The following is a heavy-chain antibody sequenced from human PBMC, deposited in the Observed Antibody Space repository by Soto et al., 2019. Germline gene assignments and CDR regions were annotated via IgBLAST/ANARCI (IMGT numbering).Heavy chain of an antibody. CDR3: ARSYRGTYGCFDP. CDR1: GFTISGHW. CDR2: INSEGSST. J-gene: IGHJ5*02. Sequence: EVQLVESGGGLVQXGGSLRLSCAASGFTISGHWMHWVRQVPGKGLVWVSRINSEGSSTSYADSVKGRFIISRDNAKNALYRQMNRLRAEDTAVYYCARSYRGTYGCFDPWGQGTLVTVSS. V-gene: IGHV3-74*01. D-gene: IGHD1-26*01.